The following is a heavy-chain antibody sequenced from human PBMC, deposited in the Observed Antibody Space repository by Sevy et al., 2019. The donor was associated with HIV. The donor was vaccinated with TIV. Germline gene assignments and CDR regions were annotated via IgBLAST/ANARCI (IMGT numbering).Heavy chain of an antibody. J-gene: IGHJ5*02. CDR1: GGSISSYY. CDR2: IYYSGRT. CDR3: ARVCHRYCSSTSCYAESWFDP. D-gene: IGHD2-2*01. Sequence: SETLSLTCTVSGGSISSYYWSWIRQPPGKGLEWIGYIYYSGRTNYNPSLKSRVTISVDTSKNQFSLKLSSVTAADTAVYYCARVCHRYCSSTSCYAESWFDPLGQGTLVTVSS. V-gene: IGHV4-59*13.